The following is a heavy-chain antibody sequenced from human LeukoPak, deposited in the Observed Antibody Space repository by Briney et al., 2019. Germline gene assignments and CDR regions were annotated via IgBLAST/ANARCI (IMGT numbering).Heavy chain of an antibody. CDR1: GGSISSSSYY. V-gene: IGHV4-39*01. Sequence: SETLSLTCTVSGGSISSSSYYWGWIRQPPGRGLEWIGSIYYSGSTYYNPSLKSRVTISVDASKNQFSLKLSSVTAADTAVYYCARLTWDYYYVDVWGKGTTVTVSS. CDR3: ARLTWDYYYVDV. CDR2: IYYSGST. D-gene: IGHD1-26*01. J-gene: IGHJ6*03.